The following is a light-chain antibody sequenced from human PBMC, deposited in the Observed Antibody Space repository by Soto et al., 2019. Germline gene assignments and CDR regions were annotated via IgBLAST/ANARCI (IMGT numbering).Light chain of an antibody. CDR1: QNISNY. CDR2: AGA. V-gene: IGKV1-27*01. CDR3: QHYNSYSEA. J-gene: IGKJ1*01. Sequence: DIQMTQSPSSLSASPGERVTLTCRASQNISNYLAWYQQKPGKDPKLLIYAGATWPSGIPSRFSGSGSGTDVTLPISYLQPEDVATYYCQHYNSYSEAFGQGTKVDIK.